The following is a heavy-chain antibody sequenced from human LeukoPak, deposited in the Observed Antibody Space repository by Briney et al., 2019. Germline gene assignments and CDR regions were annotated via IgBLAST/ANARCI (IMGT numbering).Heavy chain of an antibody. J-gene: IGHJ4*02. V-gene: IGHV3-21*01. Sequence: GGSLRLSCAASGFTFSSYGMSWVRQAPGKGLEWVSSISSSSSYIYYADSVKGRFTISRDNAKNSLYLQMNSLRAEDTAVYYCARGVVGATPYFDYWGQGTLVTVSS. CDR3: ARGVVGATPYFDY. CDR2: ISSSSSYI. CDR1: GFTFSSYG. D-gene: IGHD1-26*01.